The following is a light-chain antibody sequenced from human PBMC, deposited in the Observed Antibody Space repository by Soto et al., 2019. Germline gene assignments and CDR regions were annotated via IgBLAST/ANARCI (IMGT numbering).Light chain of an antibody. J-gene: IGLJ2*01. Sequence: QSALTQPASVSGSPGQSITISCTGTSSDVGGYNYVSWYQQHPGKAPKLIIYDVSNRPSGVSNRFSGSKSGNTASLTISGLQAEDGADYSCSSYTISSTLVFGGGTKLPVL. V-gene: IGLV2-14*03. CDR3: SSYTISSTLV. CDR2: DVS. CDR1: SSDVGGYNY.